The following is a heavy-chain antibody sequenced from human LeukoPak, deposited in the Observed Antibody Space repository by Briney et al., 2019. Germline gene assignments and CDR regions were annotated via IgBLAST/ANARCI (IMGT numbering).Heavy chain of an antibody. Sequence: GGSLRLSCAASGFTFSSYEMNWVRQAPGKGLEWVSYISSSGSTIYYADSVKGRFTISRDNAKNSLYLQMNSLRAEDTAVYYCARAMVWGVIIHYYYYGMDVWGKGTTVTVSS. D-gene: IGHD3-10*01. V-gene: IGHV3-48*03. CDR1: GFTFSSYE. CDR2: ISSSGSTI. J-gene: IGHJ6*04. CDR3: ARAMVWGVIIHYYYYGMDV.